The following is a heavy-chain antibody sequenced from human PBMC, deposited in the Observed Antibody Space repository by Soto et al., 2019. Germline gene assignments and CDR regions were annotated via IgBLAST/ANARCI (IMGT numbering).Heavy chain of an antibody. Sequence: SETLSLTCTVSGGSISGHYWIWIRQSPGKGLEWIGHIFYSGSTNYNPSLKSRVTLSADTSKNQFSLRLSSVTAADTAVYYCARVGSSRWSPDYWGQGILVTVSS. D-gene: IGHD6-19*01. J-gene: IGHJ4*02. V-gene: IGHV4-59*11. CDR1: GGSISGHY. CDR2: IFYSGST. CDR3: ARVGSSRWSPDY.